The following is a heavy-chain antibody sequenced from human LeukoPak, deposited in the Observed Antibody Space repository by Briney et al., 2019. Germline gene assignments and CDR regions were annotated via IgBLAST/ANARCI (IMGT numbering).Heavy chain of an antibody. D-gene: IGHD4-17*01. CDR2: IYYSGST. CDR1: GGSISSYY. J-gene: IGHJ5*02. V-gene: IGHV4-59*01. CDR3: ARAPNGDYFNWFDP. Sequence: SETLSLTCTVSGGSISSYYWSWIRQPPGKGLEWMGYIYYSGSTNYNPSLKSRVTISVDTSKNQFSLNLSSVTAADTAVYYCARAPNGDYFNWFDPWGQGTLVTVSS.